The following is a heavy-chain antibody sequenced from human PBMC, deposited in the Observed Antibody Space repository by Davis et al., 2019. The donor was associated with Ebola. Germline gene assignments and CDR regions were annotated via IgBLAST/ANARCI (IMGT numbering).Heavy chain of an antibody. D-gene: IGHD3-22*01. V-gene: IGHV3-23*01. J-gene: IGHJ3*02. CDR1: GFTFSDHY. CDR3: AKDFIRFNMIVFPGDAFDI. CDR2: ISGSGGST. Sequence: PGGSLRLSCAASGFTFSDHYMDWVRQAPGKGLEWVSAISGSGGSTYYADSVKGRFTISRDNSKNTLYLQMNSLRAEDTAVYYCAKDFIRFNMIVFPGDAFDIWGQGTMVTVSS.